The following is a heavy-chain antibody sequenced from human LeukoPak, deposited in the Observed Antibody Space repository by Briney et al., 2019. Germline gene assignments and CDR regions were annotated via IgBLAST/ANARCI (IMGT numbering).Heavy chain of an antibody. CDR1: KFTFSSYG. V-gene: IGHV3-30*18. CDR3: AKDWGHCSSTSCYYFDY. CDR2: MSYDGTNK. Sequence: GGSLRLSCAASKFTFSSYGMHWVRQAPGKGLEWVAVMSYDGTNKYYAASVKDRFTISRDNSKNTLYLQMNSLRAEDTAVYYCAKDWGHCSSTSCYYFDYWGQGTLVTVSS. J-gene: IGHJ4*02. D-gene: IGHD2-2*01.